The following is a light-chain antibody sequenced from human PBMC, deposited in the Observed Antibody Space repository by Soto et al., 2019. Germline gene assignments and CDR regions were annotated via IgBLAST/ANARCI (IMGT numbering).Light chain of an antibody. V-gene: IGKV1-13*02. CDR1: QGISSA. J-gene: IGKJ5*01. CDR3: QQFNSYAIT. CDR2: DAS. Sequence: AIQLTQSPSSLSASVGDRVTITCRASQGISSALAWYQQKPGKAPKLLIYDASSLESGVPSRYSGSGSGTDFTPTISSLQPEDFATYYCQQFNSYAITYGHGTRLEIK.